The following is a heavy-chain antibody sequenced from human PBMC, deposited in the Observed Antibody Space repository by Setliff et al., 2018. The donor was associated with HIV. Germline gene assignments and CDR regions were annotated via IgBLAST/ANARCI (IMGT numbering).Heavy chain of an antibody. CDR3: ARGQGCGGGCHYALDI. CDR2: IYHSGNT. CDR1: GDSLSSDFY. V-gene: IGHV4-38-2*02. J-gene: IGHJ3*02. D-gene: IGHD2-21*02. Sequence: SETLSLTCTVSGDSLSSDFYWGWIRQPPGKGLEWIGSIYHSGNTYYMPSLQSRGTISVDMSKNQFSLNLNSVTAADTAVYYCARGQGCGGGCHYALDIWGQGTMVTVSS.